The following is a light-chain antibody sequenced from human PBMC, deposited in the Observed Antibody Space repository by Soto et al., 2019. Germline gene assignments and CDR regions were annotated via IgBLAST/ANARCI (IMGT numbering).Light chain of an antibody. J-gene: IGKJ1*01. CDR1: QSVSSSF. V-gene: IGKV3-20*01. Sequence: EIVLTQSPGTLSLSPGERATLSCRASQSVSSSFLAWYQQKPGQAPRLLIYGASSRATGIPDRFSGSGSGTDFNLTISRLEPEDFAVYYCQQYGSSPPWTFGQGTKVEIE. CDR3: QQYGSSPPWT. CDR2: GAS.